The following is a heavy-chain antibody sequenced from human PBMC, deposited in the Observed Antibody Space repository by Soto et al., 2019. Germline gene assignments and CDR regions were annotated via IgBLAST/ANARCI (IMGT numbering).Heavy chain of an antibody. Sequence: QVQLVQSGAEVKKPGSSVKVSCKVSGGTFSNYAIDWVRLAPGHGLEWMGGIVPIFGTTYYTQKFQGRAKIIADDSTTTAYLEMSSLRSEDTARYYCARVEAVAGLYNYHGLDVWGQGTAVTVSS. J-gene: IGHJ6*02. CDR2: IVPIFGTT. V-gene: IGHV1-69*12. CDR1: GGTFSNYA. CDR3: ARVEAVAGLYNYHGLDV. D-gene: IGHD6-19*01.